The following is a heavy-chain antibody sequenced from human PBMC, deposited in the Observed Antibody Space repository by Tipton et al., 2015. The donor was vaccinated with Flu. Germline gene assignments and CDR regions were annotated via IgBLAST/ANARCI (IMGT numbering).Heavy chain of an antibody. CDR2: ISYSGST. V-gene: IGHV4-59*01. D-gene: IGHD4-11*01. CDR1: GDSISNNY. Sequence: GLVKPSETLSLTCTVSGDSISNNYWSWIRQPPGKALEWIGYISYSGSTTYKPSLQSRVTISLDTSKKQFSLKLTSVTTADTAVYYCARRDYSNYVSEPKNWFDTWGPGTLVTVSS. CDR3: ARRDYSNYVSEPKNWFDT. J-gene: IGHJ5*02.